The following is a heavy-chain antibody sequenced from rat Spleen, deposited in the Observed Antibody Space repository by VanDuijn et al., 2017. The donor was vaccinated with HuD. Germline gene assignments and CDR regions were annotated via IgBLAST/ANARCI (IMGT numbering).Heavy chain of an antibody. V-gene: IGHV2-72*01. Sequence: QVQLKESGPGLMQPSETLSLTCTVSGFSLTSNGVGWVRQPLGKGLVWMGTIWAGGSTNYNSAIKSRLSITRDTSKSQVFLKMNSLQTEDTAMYFCARGSVFFDYWGRGVMVTVSS. J-gene: IGHJ2*01. CDR3: ARGSVFFDY. CDR2: IWAGGST. CDR1: GFSLTSNG.